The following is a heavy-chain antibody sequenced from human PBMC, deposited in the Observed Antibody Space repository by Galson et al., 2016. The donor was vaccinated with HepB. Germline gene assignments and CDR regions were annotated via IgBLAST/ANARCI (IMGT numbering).Heavy chain of an antibody. D-gene: IGHD2-2*01. Sequence: SVKVSCKGSGYTFTSNDMHWVRKAPGQRLEWMGWINAGSGKTKYSQKFQGRVTITWDTSASTAYMDLSSLRSGDTAVYYCARGFPSATIDYWGQGTLVTVSS. CDR1: GYTFTSND. CDR2: INAGSGKT. CDR3: ARGFPSATIDY. V-gene: IGHV1-3*01. J-gene: IGHJ4*02.